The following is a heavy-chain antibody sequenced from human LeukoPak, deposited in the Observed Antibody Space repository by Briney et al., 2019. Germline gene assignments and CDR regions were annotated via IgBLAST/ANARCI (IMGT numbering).Heavy chain of an antibody. J-gene: IGHJ4*02. V-gene: IGHV7-4-1*02. Sequence: ASVKVSCKASGYTFTSYAVTWVRLALGQGLEWIGWINTNTGNPTYAQGFTGRFVFSLDTSVSTAYLQISSLKAEDTAVYYCARERIAVAGHFDYWGQGTLVTVSS. CDR2: INTNTGNP. D-gene: IGHD6-19*01. CDR1: GYTFTSYA. CDR3: ARERIAVAGHFDY.